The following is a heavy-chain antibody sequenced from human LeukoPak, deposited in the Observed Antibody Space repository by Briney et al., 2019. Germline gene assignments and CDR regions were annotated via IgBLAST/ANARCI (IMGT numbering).Heavy chain of an antibody. CDR2: INPNSGGT. Sequence: GASVKVSCKASGYTFTGYYMHWVRQAPGQGLEWMGWINPNSGGTNYAQKFQGRVTMTRDTSISTAYMELSRLRSDDTAVYYCARVYYDSSGYYYVWPKAEYFQHWGQGTLVTVSS. V-gene: IGHV1-2*02. CDR1: GYTFTGYY. CDR3: ARVYYDSSGYYYVWPKAEYFQH. D-gene: IGHD3-22*01. J-gene: IGHJ1*01.